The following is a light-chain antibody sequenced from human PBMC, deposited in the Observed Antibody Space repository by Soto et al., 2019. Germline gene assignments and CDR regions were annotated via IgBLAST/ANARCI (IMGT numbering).Light chain of an antibody. CDR3: CSYATNVLV. Sequence: QSVLTQPRSVSGSPGQSVAISCTGSSSDVGDSGFVSWYQQHPGKAPKLILYDVSERPSGVPDRFSGSRSGTTASLTVSGLQTDDEADYYCCSYATNVLVFGGGTKVTVL. CDR2: DVS. CDR1: SSDVGDSGF. J-gene: IGLJ2*01. V-gene: IGLV2-11*01.